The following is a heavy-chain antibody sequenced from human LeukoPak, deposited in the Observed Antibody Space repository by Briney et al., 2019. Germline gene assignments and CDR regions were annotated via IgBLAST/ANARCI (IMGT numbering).Heavy chain of an antibody. CDR3: ARSSDFTIFGVVTTDFDY. V-gene: IGHV3-48*01. D-gene: IGHD3-3*01. J-gene: IGHJ4*02. CDR1: GFTFSSYS. Sequence: TGGSLRLSCAASGFTFSSYSMNWVRQAPGKGLEWVSYISSSSTIYYADSVKGRFTISRDNAKNSLYLQMNSLRAEDTAVYYCARSSDFTIFGVVTTDFDYWGQGTLVTVSS. CDR2: ISSSSTI.